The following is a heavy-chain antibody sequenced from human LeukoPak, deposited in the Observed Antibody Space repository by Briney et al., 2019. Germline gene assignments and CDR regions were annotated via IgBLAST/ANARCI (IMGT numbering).Heavy chain of an antibody. J-gene: IGHJ4*02. V-gene: IGHV3-23*01. Sequence: HAGGSLRLSCAASGFTFSSYAMSWVRQAPGKGLEWVSAISGSGGSTYYADSVKGRFTISRDNSKNTLYLQMNSLRAEDTAVYYCAKDNSREVAGMFVDYWGQGTLVTASS. CDR1: GFTFSSYA. CDR2: ISGSGGST. D-gene: IGHD6-19*01. CDR3: AKDNSREVAGMFVDY.